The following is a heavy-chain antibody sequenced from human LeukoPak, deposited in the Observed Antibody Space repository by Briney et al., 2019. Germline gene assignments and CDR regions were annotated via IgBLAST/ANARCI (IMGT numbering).Heavy chain of an antibody. CDR2: IYYSGST. Sequence: PSETLSLTCTVSGGSVSSGSYYWSWIRQPPRKGLEWIGYIYYSGSTNYNPSLKSRVTISVDTSKNQFSLKLSSVTAADTAVYYCARTLRYFDWLLLGIDYWGQGTLVTVSS. CDR1: GGSVSSGSYY. CDR3: ARTLRYFDWLLLGIDY. D-gene: IGHD3-9*01. J-gene: IGHJ4*02. V-gene: IGHV4-61*01.